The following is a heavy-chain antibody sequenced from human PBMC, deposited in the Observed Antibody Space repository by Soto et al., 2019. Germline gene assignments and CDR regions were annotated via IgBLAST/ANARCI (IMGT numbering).Heavy chain of an antibody. J-gene: IGHJ4*02. CDR3: ARDLDAYNSTGY. Sequence: QVQLVQSGADVKRPGASVKVSCKASGYIFTSLAIHWVRQAPGQRLEWMGWINPGNGKTKYPQSFQGRVTITRDTSASTAYMELSSLRSEDTAVYFCARDLDAYNSTGYWGQGTLVTVSS. D-gene: IGHD1-1*01. V-gene: IGHV1-3*01. CDR2: INPGNGKT. CDR1: GYIFTSLA.